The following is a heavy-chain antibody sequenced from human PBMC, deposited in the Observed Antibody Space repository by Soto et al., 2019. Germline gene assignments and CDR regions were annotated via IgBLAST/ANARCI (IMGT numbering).Heavy chain of an antibody. D-gene: IGHD3-10*02. Sequence: QVQLQESGTGLVKPSETLSLTCCVSGVAISRIYWNWIRQAPGKGLEWLGYFFHTGTDLYNPYLRSRVSMSGDTSTTQFSLRLTSVIPADTAVYFCARNYVGNSQFFDLWCRGTLVTVSS. CDR1: GVAISRIY. CDR2: FFHTGTD. V-gene: IGHV4-59*01. CDR3: ARNYVGNSQFFDL. J-gene: IGHJ2*01.